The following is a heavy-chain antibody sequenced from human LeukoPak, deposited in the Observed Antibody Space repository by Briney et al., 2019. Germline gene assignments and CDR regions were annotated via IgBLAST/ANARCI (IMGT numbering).Heavy chain of an antibody. V-gene: IGHV3-48*01. CDR3: ARCGYCSSTSCRPLYYYYMDV. J-gene: IGHJ6*03. D-gene: IGHD2-2*03. Sequence: GGSLRLSCAASGFTFSSYSMNWVRQAPGKGLEWVSYISSSSSTIYYADSVKGRFTISRDNAKNSLYLQMNSLRAEDTAVYYCARCGYCSSTSCRPLYYYYMDVWGKGTTVTVSS. CDR2: ISSSSSTI. CDR1: GFTFSSYS.